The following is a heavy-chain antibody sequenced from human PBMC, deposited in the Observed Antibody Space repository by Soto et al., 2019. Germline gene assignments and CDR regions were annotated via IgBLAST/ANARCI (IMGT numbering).Heavy chain of an antibody. CDR3: AKDYRGSGSYHYYYGMDV. V-gene: IGHV3-9*01. Sequence: PGGSLRLSCAASGFTFDDYAMHWVRQAPGKGLEWVSGISWNSGSIGYADSVKGRFTISRDNAKNSLYLQMNSLRAEDTALYYCAKDYRGSGSYHYYYGMDVWGQGTTVTVSS. J-gene: IGHJ6*02. CDR2: ISWNSGSI. D-gene: IGHD3-10*01. CDR1: GFTFDDYA.